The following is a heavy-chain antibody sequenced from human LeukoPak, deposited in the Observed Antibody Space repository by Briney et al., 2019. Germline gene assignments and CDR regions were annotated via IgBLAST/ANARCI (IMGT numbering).Heavy chain of an antibody. D-gene: IGHD6-13*01. CDR3: AKDNAHSSSWYVPNWFDP. J-gene: IGHJ5*02. CDR2: ISDSGGST. V-gene: IGHV3-23*01. CDR1: GFTFSSYA. Sequence: PGGSLRLSCAASGFTFSSYAMSWVRQAPGKGLECVSGISDSGGSTYYADSVKGRFTISRDNFKNTLYLQMNSLRAEDTAVYYCAKDNAHSSSWYVPNWFDPWGQGTLVTVSS.